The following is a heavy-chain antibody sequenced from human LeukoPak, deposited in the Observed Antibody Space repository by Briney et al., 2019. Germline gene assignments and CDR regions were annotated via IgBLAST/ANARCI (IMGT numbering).Heavy chain of an antibody. CDR1: GFTFSSYW. CDR3: TRRKVIAATSGYSTLYNYYGMDV. V-gene: IGHV3-74*01. J-gene: IGHJ6*02. Sequence: GGSLRLSCAASGFTFSSYWMHWVRQAPGKGLVWVSRISKDGSSTYYADSVKGRFTISRDNAKNTLYLQMNSLRAEDTAVYYCTRRKVIAATSGYSTLYNYYGMDVWGPGTTVTVAS. CDR2: ISKDGSST. D-gene: IGHD2-15*01.